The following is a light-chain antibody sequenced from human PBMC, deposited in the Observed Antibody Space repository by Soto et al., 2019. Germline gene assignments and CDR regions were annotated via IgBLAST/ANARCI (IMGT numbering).Light chain of an antibody. J-gene: IGLJ2*01. V-gene: IGLV2-14*01. CDR1: SRDVGGYNY. Sequence: QSALTQPASVSGSPGQSITISCTGTSRDVGGYNYVSWYQQHPGKAPKLMIYDVSNRPSGVSNRFSGSKSGNTASLTISGPQAEDEADYYCRSYTSSSTLVFGGGTQLTVL. CDR3: RSYTSSSTLV. CDR2: DVS.